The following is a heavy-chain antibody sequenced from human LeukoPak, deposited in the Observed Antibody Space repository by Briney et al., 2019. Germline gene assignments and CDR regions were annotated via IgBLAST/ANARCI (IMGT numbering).Heavy chain of an antibody. Sequence: SETLSLTCTVSGGSISSGSYYWNWIRQPAGKGLEWIGRIYTRGGTNYNPSLKSRVTISVDTSKNQFSLKLSSVTAADTAVYYCARTKVRGKINWFDPWGQGTLVTVSS. D-gene: IGHD3-10*01. J-gene: IGHJ5*02. V-gene: IGHV4-61*02. CDR3: ARTKVRGKINWFDP. CDR2: IYTRGGT. CDR1: GGSISSGSYY.